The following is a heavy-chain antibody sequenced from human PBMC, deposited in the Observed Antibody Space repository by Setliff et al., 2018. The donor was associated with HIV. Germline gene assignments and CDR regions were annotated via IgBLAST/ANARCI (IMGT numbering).Heavy chain of an antibody. CDR1: GGSFTTYY. CDR2: NKHGGST. Sequence: SQTLSLTCAVYGGSFTTYYWSWIRQTPGKGLEWIGENKHGGSTNYNPSLKSRVAISVDRSKNQFFLKLTSVTAADTAVYYCARGSYRGSGYFVRYFDSWAQGRLVTVS. CDR3: ARGSYRGSGYFVRYFDS. J-gene: IGHJ4*02. D-gene: IGHD3-3*01. V-gene: IGHV4-34*01.